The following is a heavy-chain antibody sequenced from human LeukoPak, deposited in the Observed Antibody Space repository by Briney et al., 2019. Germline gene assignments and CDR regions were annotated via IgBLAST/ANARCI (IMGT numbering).Heavy chain of an antibody. V-gene: IGHV1-2*02. CDR1: GYTFTGYW. CDR3: ARGRRDGYNSLRPTFP. Sequence: GASVKLSCKAFGYTFTGYWMHWVRQAPGQGLEWMGWINPNSGGTNYAQKFQGRVTMTRDTSISTAYMELSRLRSDDTAVYYCARGRRDGYNSLRPTFPWGQGTLVTVSS. CDR2: INPNSGGT. J-gene: IGHJ5*02. D-gene: IGHD5-24*01.